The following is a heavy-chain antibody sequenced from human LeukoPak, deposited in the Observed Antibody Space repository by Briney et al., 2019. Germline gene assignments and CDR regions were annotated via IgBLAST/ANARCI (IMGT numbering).Heavy chain of an antibody. CDR2: IYPNSGGT. J-gene: IGHJ5*02. CDR1: GYTFTGYY. Sequence: GASVKVSCKSSGYTFTGYYMHWVRQAPGQGVAWMGWIYPNSGGTNYAKKFQGRVTMTRDTSISTAYMELSRLRSDDTAVYYCARDLCVDGGRGSAGFSCWFDPWGQGTLVTVSS. CDR3: ARDLCVDGGRGSAGFSCWFDP. D-gene: IGHD1-26*01. V-gene: IGHV1-2*02.